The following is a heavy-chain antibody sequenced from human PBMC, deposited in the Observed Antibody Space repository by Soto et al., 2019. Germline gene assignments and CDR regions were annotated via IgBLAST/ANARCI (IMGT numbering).Heavy chain of an antibody. D-gene: IGHD2-21*02. V-gene: IGHV1-69*13. J-gene: IGHJ6*02. CDR3: AVAYCGGDCYLGYYGMDV. Sequence: SVKVSCKASGGTFSSYAISWVRQAPGQGLEWMGGIIPIFGTANYAQKFQGRVTITADESTSTAYMELSSLRSEDTAVYYCAVAYCGGDCYLGYYGMDVWGQGTAVTVSS. CDR1: GGTFSSYA. CDR2: IIPIFGTA.